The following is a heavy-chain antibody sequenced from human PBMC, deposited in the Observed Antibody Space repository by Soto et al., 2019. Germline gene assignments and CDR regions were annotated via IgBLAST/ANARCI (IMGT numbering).Heavy chain of an antibody. CDR1: GGSITSSSYY. J-gene: IGHJ5*02. V-gene: IGHV4-39*07. CDR2: IYYSGST. Sequence: PSETLSLTCTVSGGSITSSSYYWGWIRQPPGKGLEWIGSIYYSGSTYYNPSLKSRVTISVDTSKNQFSLKLSSVTAADTAVYYCARASGCSGDSCAFDPWGQGTLVTVSS. D-gene: IGHD2-15*01. CDR3: ARASGCSGDSCAFDP.